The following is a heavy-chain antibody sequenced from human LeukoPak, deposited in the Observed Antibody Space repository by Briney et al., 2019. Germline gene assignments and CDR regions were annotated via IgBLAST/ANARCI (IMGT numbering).Heavy chain of an antibody. D-gene: IGHD4/OR15-4a*01. J-gene: IGHJ4*02. CDR3: ARRARAYSHPYDY. CDR1: GFTVSINF. Sequence: GGSLRLSCTVSGFTVSINFMSWVRQAPGKGLEWVSFIYSGGNTHYSDSVKRRFTISRDNSKHTLYLQMNSLRAGDTHVCYCARRARAYSHPYDYWGQGTLVTVSS. V-gene: IGHV3-53*01. CDR2: IYSGGNT.